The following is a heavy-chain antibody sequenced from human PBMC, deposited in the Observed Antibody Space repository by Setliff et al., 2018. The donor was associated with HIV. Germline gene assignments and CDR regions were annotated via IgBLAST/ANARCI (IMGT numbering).Heavy chain of an antibody. D-gene: IGHD4-4*01. J-gene: IGHJ6*03. V-gene: IGHV3-33*01. CDR2: IWYDGSNK. CDR1: GFTFTTYG. CDR3: AREIRAGNYPPYSYYFYMDV. Sequence: GGSLRLSCAASGFTFTTYGMHWVRQAPGKGLEWVAIIWYDGSNKHYADSVKGRFTISRDNAKNSLLLQMNSLRAEDTAVYHCAREIRAGNYPPYSYYFYMDVWGKGTTVTVSS.